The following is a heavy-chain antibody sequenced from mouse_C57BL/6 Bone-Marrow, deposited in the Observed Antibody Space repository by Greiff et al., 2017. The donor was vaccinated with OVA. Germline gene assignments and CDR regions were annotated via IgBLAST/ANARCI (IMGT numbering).Heavy chain of an antibody. CDR1: GYSFTDYN. D-gene: IGHD4-1*01. J-gene: IGHJ2*01. CDR2: INPNYGTT. CDR3: ASSANWDVPFDY. Sequence: EVKLMESGPELVKPGASVKISCKASGYSFTDYNMNWVKQSNGKSLEWIGVINPNYGTTSYNQKFKGKATLTVDQSSSTAYLQLNSLTSEDSAVYYCASSANWDVPFDYWGQGTTLTVSS. V-gene: IGHV1-39*01.